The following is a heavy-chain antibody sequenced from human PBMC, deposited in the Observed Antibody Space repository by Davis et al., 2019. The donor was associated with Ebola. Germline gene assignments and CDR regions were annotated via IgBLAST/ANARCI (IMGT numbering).Heavy chain of an antibody. CDR2: IFYSGNT. CDR1: GGSISSSSYY. D-gene: IGHD6-6*01. Sequence: MPGGSLRLSCTVSGGSISSSSYYWGWLRQPPGKGLEWIGSIFYSGNTYYNPSLKSRVTMSVDTPKNQFSLRLSSVTAADTAVYYCARRIAARPDCFDPWGQGTLVTVSS. CDR3: ARRIAARPDCFDP. J-gene: IGHJ5*02. V-gene: IGHV4-39*01.